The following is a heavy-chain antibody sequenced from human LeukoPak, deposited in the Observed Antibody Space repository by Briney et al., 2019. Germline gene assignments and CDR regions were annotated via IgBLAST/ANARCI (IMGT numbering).Heavy chain of an antibody. Sequence: PGGSLRLSCAASGFTFSSYWMSWVRQAPGKGLEWVANIKQDGSEKYYVDSVKGRFTISRDNAKNSLYLQMNSLRAEDTAVYYCANFQDPLRPYAFDIWGQGTMVTVSS. V-gene: IGHV3-7*03. J-gene: IGHJ3*02. CDR3: ANFQDPLRPYAFDI. CDR2: IKQDGSEK. D-gene: IGHD5/OR15-5a*01. CDR1: GFTFSSYW.